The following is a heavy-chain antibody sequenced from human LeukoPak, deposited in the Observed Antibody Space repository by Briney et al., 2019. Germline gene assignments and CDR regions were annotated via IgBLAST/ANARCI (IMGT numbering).Heavy chain of an antibody. V-gene: IGHV1-69*13. CDR2: IIPMIGTP. J-gene: IGHJ5*02. CDR1: GYTFTSHG. D-gene: IGHD6-25*01. Sequence: GASVKVSCKTSGYTFTSHGINWLRQAPGQGLEWMGGIIPMIGTPNYAQKFQGRVTITADESTSTVYMELKSLRSEDTGVYYCADVGPVEAAGGLDLWGQGTLVTVSS. CDR3: ADVGPVEAAGGLDL.